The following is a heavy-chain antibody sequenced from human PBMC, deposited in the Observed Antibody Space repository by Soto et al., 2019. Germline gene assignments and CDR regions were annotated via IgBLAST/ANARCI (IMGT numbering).Heavy chain of an antibody. CDR1: GYTLTELS. CDR2: FDPEDGET. CDR3: ATVPPYCSSTSCYLGYCSGGSCYFY. D-gene: IGHD2-15*01. V-gene: IGHV1-24*01. Sequence: ASVKVSCKVSGYTLTELSMHWVRQAPGKGLEWIGGFDPEDGETIYAQKFQGRVTMTEDTSTDTAYMELSSLRSEDTAVYYCATVPPYCSSTSCYLGYCSGGSCYFYWGQGTLVTVSS. J-gene: IGHJ4*02.